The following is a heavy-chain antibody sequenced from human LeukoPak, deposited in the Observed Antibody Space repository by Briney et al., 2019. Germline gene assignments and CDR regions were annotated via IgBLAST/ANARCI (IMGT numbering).Heavy chain of an antibody. CDR3: AAQSSGSSTRAPDF. Sequence: SGGSLRLSCETSGVTFSSLSLNWVRQPPGKGLEWLSYISASSRTNYHADSVKGGFIVSRDDAKNSLFLQIDSLRAEDTALYYCAAQSSGSSTRAPDFWGQGTLVTVSS. J-gene: IGHJ4*02. CDR2: ISASSRTN. V-gene: IGHV3-48*04. D-gene: IGHD1-26*01. CDR1: GVTFSSLS.